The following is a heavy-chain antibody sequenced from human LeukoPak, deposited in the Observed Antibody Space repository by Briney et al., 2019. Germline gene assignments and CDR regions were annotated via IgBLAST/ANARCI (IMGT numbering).Heavy chain of an antibody. D-gene: IGHD3-3*01. Sequence: SETLSLTCTVSGGSISSYYWSWIRQPPGKGLEWIGYIYYSGSTNYNPSLKSRVTISVDTSKNQFSPKLSSVTAADTAVYYCARDVRYYDFWSGYYRTSNWFDPWGQGTLVTVSS. CDR1: GGSISSYY. V-gene: IGHV4-59*01. CDR2: IYYSGST. J-gene: IGHJ5*02. CDR3: ARDVRYYDFWSGYYRTSNWFDP.